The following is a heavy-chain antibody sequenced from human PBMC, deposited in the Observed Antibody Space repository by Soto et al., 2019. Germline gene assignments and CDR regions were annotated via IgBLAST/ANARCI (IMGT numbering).Heavy chain of an antibody. J-gene: IGHJ4*02. CDR2: ISAYNGNT. V-gene: IGHV1-18*01. D-gene: IGHD1-1*01. CDR3: AREGGEVQLERPGGFDY. Sequence: QVQLVQSGAEVKKPGASVKVSCKASGYTFTSYGIIWVRQAPGQGLEWMGWISAYNGNTNYAQKLQGRVTMTTDTSTSTAYMERRSLKSDDTAVYYCAREGGEVQLERPGGFDYWGQGTLVTVSS. CDR1: GYTFTSYG.